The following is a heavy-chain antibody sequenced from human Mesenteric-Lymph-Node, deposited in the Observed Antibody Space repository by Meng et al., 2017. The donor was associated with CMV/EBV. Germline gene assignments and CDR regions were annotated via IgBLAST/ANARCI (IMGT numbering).Heavy chain of an antibody. Sequence: GESLKISCAASGFSFSNYAMSWVRQAPGKGLEWVSAITTSADTTYYADSVRGRFTISRDNSKNALYLQMNSLRADDTAVYYCAKAVGNNYAFHFDFWGQGTLVTVSS. CDR3: AKAVGNNYAFHFDF. V-gene: IGHV3-23*01. CDR2: ITTSADTT. J-gene: IGHJ4*02. CDR1: GFSFSNYA. D-gene: IGHD5-24*01.